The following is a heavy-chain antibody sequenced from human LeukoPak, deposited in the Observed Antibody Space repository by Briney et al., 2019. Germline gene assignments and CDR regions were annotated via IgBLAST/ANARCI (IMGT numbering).Heavy chain of an antibody. CDR2: INHSGST. CDR1: AGSFSGYY. Sequence: SETLSLTCAVYAGSFSGYYWSWIRQPPGKGLEWIGEINHSGSTNYNPSLKSRVTISVDTSKNQFSLKLSSVTAADTAVYYCARFGYCSSTTCENYYYMHVWVKGTTVTVSS. CDR3: ARFGYCSSTTCENYYYMHV. J-gene: IGHJ6*03. V-gene: IGHV4-34*01. D-gene: IGHD2-2*01.